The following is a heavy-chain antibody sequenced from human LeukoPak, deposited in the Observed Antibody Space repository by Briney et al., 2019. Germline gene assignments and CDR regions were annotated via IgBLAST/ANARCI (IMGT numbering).Heavy chain of an antibody. CDR1: GFTFSSYW. D-gene: IGHD3-10*01. V-gene: IGHV3-7*03. J-gene: IGHJ4*02. CDR2: IKQDGSEK. Sequence: GGSLRLSCAASGFTFSSYWMSWVRQAPGKGLEWVANIKQDGSEKYYVDSVKGRFTISRDNSKNTLYLQMNSLRAEDTAVYYCATTRFYGSGSYFDYWGQGTLVTVSS. CDR3: ATTRFYGSGSYFDY.